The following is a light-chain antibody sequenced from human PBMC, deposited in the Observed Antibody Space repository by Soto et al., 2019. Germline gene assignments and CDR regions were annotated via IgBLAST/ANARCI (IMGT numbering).Light chain of an antibody. J-gene: IGKJ5*01. Sequence: DIQITQSPSSLSASVGDRVTITCRASQSISSYLNWYQQKPGKAPKLLIYAASSLQSGVPSRFSGSGSATDFTLTISSLQPEDFAAYCWQRRYSPPLTSGLGTRLEIK. CDR3: QRRYSPPLT. V-gene: IGKV1-39*01. CDR2: AAS. CDR1: QSISSY.